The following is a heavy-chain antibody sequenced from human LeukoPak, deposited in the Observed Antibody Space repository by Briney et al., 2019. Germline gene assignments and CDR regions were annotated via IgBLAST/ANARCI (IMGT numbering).Heavy chain of an antibody. J-gene: IGHJ6*02. CDR2: ISSSSTI. V-gene: IGHV3-48*04. CDR3: AGVVAATSDLDYYGLDV. D-gene: IGHD2-15*01. CDR1: GFTFSSYS. Sequence: GGSLRLSCAASGFTFSSYSMNWVRQAPGKGLEWVSYISSSSTIYYADSVKGRFTISRDNAKNSLYLQMNSLRAEDTAVYYCAGVVAATSDLDYYGLDVWGQGTTVTVSS.